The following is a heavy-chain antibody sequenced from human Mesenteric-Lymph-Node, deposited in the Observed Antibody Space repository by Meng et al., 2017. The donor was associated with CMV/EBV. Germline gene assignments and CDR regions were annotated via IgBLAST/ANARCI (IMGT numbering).Heavy chain of an antibody. CDR3: ARDMDYDSSGYYVSDAFDI. CDR2: ISSSSSYI. J-gene: IGHJ3*02. Sequence: GSLRLSCAASGFTFSSYSMNWVRQAPGKGLEWVSSISSSSSYIYYADSVKGRFTISRDNAKNSLYLQMNSLRAEDTAVYYCARDMDYDSSGYYVSDAFDIWGQGTMVTVSS. D-gene: IGHD3-22*01. CDR1: GFTFSSYS. V-gene: IGHV3-21*01.